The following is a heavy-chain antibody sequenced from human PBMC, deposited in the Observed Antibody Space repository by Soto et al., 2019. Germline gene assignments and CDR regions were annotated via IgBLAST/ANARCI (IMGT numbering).Heavy chain of an antibody. Sequence: QVHLVESGGGVVQPGTSLRLSCAASGFSFSIFGMHWVRQAPGKGLEWVAGIWYDGSNKYYADSVKGRFSISRDNSKHTLYLQMNSLRAEDTAVYYCARDDKDEYGADRGGFGCWGQGTLVTVSS. CDR2: IWYDGSNK. D-gene: IGHD2-8*01. CDR1: GFSFSIFG. CDR3: ARDDKDEYGADRGGFGC. J-gene: IGHJ4*02. V-gene: IGHV3-33*01.